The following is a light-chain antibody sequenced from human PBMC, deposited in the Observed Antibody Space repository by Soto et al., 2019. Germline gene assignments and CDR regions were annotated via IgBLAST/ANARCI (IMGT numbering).Light chain of an antibody. CDR1: QSVSSN. CDR2: GAS. CDR3: HQYDDGPYT. J-gene: IGKJ2*01. V-gene: IGKV3-15*01. Sequence: EIVMTQSPATLSVSPGERATLSCRASQSVSSNVAWYQQIPGQTPRLLIYGASTRATGIPVRFSGSGSGTEFTLTISSLQSEYFEVYYCHQYDDGPYTFGQGTKVEI.